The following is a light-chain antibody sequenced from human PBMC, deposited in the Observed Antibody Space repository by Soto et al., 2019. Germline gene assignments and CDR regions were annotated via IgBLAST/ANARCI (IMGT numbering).Light chain of an antibody. CDR1: SSNIGNKY. V-gene: IGLV1-51*02. CDR2: ENN. CDR3: GTWDSSLSGGV. Sequence: QSVLTQPPSVSAALGQKVTISCSGTSSNIGNKYVSWYQQLPGTAPKLLIYENNKRPSGIPDRFSRSKSGTSATLDITGLQTGDEADYYCGTWDSSLSGGVFGGGTKVTVL. J-gene: IGLJ2*01.